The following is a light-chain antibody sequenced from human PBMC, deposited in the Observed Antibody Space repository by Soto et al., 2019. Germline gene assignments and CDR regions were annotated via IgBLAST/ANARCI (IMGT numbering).Light chain of an antibody. CDR3: QQYIRAPRT. J-gene: IGKJ1*01. CDR1: QGISNT. CDR2: AAS. V-gene: IGKV1-27*01. Sequence: DIQMTQSPSSLSASVGDGATTTCRASQGISNTLAWYQQKPGQVPKLLIYAASTLPSGVPSRFSGSGSGTDFTLTISSLQSEDVATYYCQQYIRAPRTFGQGTKVDIK.